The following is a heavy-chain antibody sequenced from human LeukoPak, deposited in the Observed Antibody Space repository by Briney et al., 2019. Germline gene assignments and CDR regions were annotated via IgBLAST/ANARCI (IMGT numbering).Heavy chain of an antibody. CDR3: ARGDDSSGYLFDY. CDR2: IYHSGST. Sequence: PSETLSLTCAVSGGSISSGGYSWSWIRQPPGKGLEWIGYIYHSGSTYYNPSLKSRVTISVDRSKNQFSLKLSSVTAADTAVYYCARGDDSSGYLFDYWGQGTLVTVSS. CDR1: GGSISSGGYS. D-gene: IGHD3-22*01. J-gene: IGHJ4*02. V-gene: IGHV4-30-2*01.